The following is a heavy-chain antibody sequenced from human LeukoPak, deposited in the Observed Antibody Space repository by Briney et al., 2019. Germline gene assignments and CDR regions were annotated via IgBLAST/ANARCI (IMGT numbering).Heavy chain of an antibody. V-gene: IGHV1-69*05. Sequence: SVKVSCKASGGTFSSYAISWVRQAPGQGLEWMGGIIPIFGTANYARKLQGRVTMTTDTSTSTAYMELRSLRSDDTAVYYCARDRNSDAFDIWGQGTMVTVSS. CDR2: IIPIFGTA. CDR3: ARDRNSDAFDI. CDR1: GGTFSSYA. D-gene: IGHD4-23*01. J-gene: IGHJ3*02.